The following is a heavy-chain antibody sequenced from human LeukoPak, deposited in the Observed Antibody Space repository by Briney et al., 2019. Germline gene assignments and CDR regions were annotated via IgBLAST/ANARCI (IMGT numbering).Heavy chain of an antibody. Sequence: RASETLSLTCAVYGGSFSGYYWSWIRQPPGKGLEWLGEINHSGSTNYNPSLKSRVTISVDTSKNQFSLKLSSVTAADTAVYYCARGGVMVRGVPFSIRWNWFDPWGQGTLVTVSS. J-gene: IGHJ5*02. D-gene: IGHD3-10*01. V-gene: IGHV4-34*01. CDR2: INHSGST. CDR3: ARGGVMVRGVPFSIRWNWFDP. CDR1: GGSFSGYY.